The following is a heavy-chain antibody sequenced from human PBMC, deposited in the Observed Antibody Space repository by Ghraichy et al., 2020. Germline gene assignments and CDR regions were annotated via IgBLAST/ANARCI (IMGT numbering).Heavy chain of an antibody. D-gene: IGHD5-12*01. J-gene: IGHJ4*02. CDR3: GRGSAVATAPEY. CDR1: GVTVSSKF. CDR2: IYTGGST. Sequence: GESLNTSCAVSGVTVSSKFMSWVRQAPGKGLEWVSVIYTGGSTHYADSVKGRFTISRDNSKNMLYLQMESLRAEDTAVYYCGRGSAVATAPEYWGQGTLVTVSS. V-gene: IGHV3-66*01.